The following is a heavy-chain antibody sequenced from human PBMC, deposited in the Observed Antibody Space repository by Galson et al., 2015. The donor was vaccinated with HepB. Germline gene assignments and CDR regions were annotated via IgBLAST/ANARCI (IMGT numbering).Heavy chain of an antibody. D-gene: IGHD5-12*01. CDR1: GFTFDDYT. CDR2: INWDGDTT. Sequence: SLRLSCAASGFTFDDYTMHWVRQAPGKGLEWVSLINWDGDTTYYADSVKGRFTISRDNNKNSLYLHMNSLRIEDTALYYCAKSGRPKWLRSPMDVWGKGTTVTVSS. CDR3: AKSGRPKWLRSPMDV. V-gene: IGHV3-43*01. J-gene: IGHJ6*03.